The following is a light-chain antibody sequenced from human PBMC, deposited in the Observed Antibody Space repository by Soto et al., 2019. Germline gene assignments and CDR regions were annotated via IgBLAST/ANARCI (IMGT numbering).Light chain of an antibody. CDR3: QQYGSSPWT. Sequence: EVVMRQSPATLSVSPGEGATLSCRASQSVSSSYLAWYQQKPGQAPRLLIYGASSRATGIPDRFSGSGSGTDFTLTISRLEPEDFAVYYCQQYGSSPWTFGQGTKVEIK. CDR1: QSVSSSY. J-gene: IGKJ1*01. V-gene: IGKV3-20*01. CDR2: GAS.